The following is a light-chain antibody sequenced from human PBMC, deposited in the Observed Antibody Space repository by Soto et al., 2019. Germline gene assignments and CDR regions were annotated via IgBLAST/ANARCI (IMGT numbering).Light chain of an antibody. J-gene: IGLJ1*01. CDR2: DDN. V-gene: IGLV1-51*01. CDR3: GSWDTSLSAYV. Sequence: QSVLTQPPSVSAAPGQKVTISCSGSSSNIGGNSVSWYQQLPGTAPKLLIYDDNKRPSGIPDRFSGSKSGTSATLGITGFQTGEQAEYYCGSWDTSLSAYVFGTGTKVTV. CDR1: SSNIGGNS.